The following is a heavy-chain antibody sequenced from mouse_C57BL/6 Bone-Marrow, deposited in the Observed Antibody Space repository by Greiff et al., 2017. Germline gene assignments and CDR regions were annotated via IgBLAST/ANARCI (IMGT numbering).Heavy chain of an antibody. CDR2: IYPGGGGT. Sequence: VQLQQSGPELVKPGASVKISCKASGYAFSSSWINWVKQRPGQGLEWIGRIYPGGGGTNYNGKFKGKATLTADKSSSTAYMQLSSLTSEDSAVYFCARHYGSSDLDFGGWGTGTTVT. J-gene: IGHJ1*03. CDR1: GYAFSSSW. D-gene: IGHD1-1*01. CDR3: ARHYGSSDLDFGG. V-gene: IGHV1-82*01.